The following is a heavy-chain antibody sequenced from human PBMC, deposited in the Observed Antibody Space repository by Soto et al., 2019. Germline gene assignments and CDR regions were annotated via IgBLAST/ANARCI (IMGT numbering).Heavy chain of an antibody. J-gene: IGHJ4*02. CDR3: ARAQDYYSGEHYFDY. V-gene: IGHV3-11*06. Sequence: PGGSLRLSCAASGFTFSDYYMSWIRQAPGKVLEWVSYISSSSSYTSYADSVKGRFTISRDNAKNSLYLQMNSLRAEDTAVYYCARAQDYYSGEHYFDYWGQGTLVTVSS. D-gene: IGHD1-26*01. CDR2: ISSSSSYT. CDR1: GFTFSDYY.